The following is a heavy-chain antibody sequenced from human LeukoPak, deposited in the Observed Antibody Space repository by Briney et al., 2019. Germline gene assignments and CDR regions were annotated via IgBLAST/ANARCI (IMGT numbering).Heavy chain of an antibody. D-gene: IGHD1-26*01. CDR3: ARGVGPLHHDAFDI. Sequence: PGGSLRLSCAASGFTFSTYSINWVRQAPGKGLEWVSYINSGSDIIYYADSVKGRLTISRNNAKDSLFLQMDSLRAEDTAVYHCARGVGPLHHDAFDIWGQGTVVTVSS. CDR2: INSGSDII. J-gene: IGHJ3*02. CDR1: GFTFSTYS. V-gene: IGHV3-48*01.